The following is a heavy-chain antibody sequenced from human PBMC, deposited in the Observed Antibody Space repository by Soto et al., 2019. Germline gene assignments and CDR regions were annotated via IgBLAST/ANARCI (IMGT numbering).Heavy chain of an antibody. CDR3: LKDFSRGTYYDSSGYRFDD. CDR1: GFTFSSYG. J-gene: IGHJ4*03. Sequence: HPGGSLRLSCAASGFTFSSYGMHWVRQAPGKGLEWVAVISYDGNNKHYADSVKGRFTISRDNSKNTLYQKMNSLRAEDTAVYYCLKDFSRGTYYDSSGYRFDDWGQGTMVTVSS. V-gene: IGHV3-30*18. CDR2: ISYDGNNK. D-gene: IGHD3-22*01.